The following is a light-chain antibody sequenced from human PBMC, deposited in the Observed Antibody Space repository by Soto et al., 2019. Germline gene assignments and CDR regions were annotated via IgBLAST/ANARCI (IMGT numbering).Light chain of an antibody. V-gene: IGKV3-20*01. Sequence: EIVLTQSPGTLPLSPGERATLSCRASQSVSSNYLVWYQQKPGQAPRPLIYGASSRATGIPDRFSGSGSGTDFTLTISGLEAEDFAVYYCQQYANSPFTFGPGTKLEIK. J-gene: IGKJ2*01. CDR2: GAS. CDR3: QQYANSPFT. CDR1: QSVSSNY.